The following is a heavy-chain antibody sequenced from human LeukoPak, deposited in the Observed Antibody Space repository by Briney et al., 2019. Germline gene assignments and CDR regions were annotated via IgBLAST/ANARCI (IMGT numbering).Heavy chain of an antibody. CDR3: ARPKDGYNPNFFDY. V-gene: IGHV1-69*05. CDR1: GGTFSSYA. J-gene: IGHJ4*02. Sequence: GSSVKVSCKASGGTFSSYAISWVRQAPGQGLEWMGGIIPIFGTANYAQKFQGRVTITTDESTSTAYMELSSLRSEDTAVYYCARPKDGYNPNFFDYWGQGTLVTVSS. CDR2: IIPIFGTA. D-gene: IGHD5-24*01.